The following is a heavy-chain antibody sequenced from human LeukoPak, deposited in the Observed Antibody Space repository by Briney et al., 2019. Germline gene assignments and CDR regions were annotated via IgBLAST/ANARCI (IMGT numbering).Heavy chain of an antibody. CDR1: GYTFTSYG. CDR2: ISAYTGNT. CDR3: ARVSRQQLVPGYYFDY. Sequence: ASVKVSCKASGYTFTSYGINWVRQAPGQGLEWMGWISAYTGNTNYAQKLQGRVTMTTDTSTSSAYMELRSLRSDDTAVYYCARVSRQQLVPGYYFDYWGQGTLVTVSS. J-gene: IGHJ4*02. V-gene: IGHV1-18*01. D-gene: IGHD6-13*01.